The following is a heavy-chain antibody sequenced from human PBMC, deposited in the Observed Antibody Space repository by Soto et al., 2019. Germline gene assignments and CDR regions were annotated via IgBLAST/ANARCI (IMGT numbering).Heavy chain of an antibody. D-gene: IGHD7-27*01. J-gene: IGHJ4*02. CDR2: ISGSGGST. Sequence: LRLSCAASGFTFSIFAMSWVRQSPGKGLEWVSTISGSGGSTYYADAVKGRFTISRDNSMGTLYLQMKSLRVEDTAIYYCAKEVSLGSTVDLGYWGQGALVTVSS. V-gene: IGHV3-23*01. CDR3: AKEVSLGSTVDLGY. CDR1: GFTFSIFA.